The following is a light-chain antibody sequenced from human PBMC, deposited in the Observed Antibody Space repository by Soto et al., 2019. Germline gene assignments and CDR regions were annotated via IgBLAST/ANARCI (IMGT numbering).Light chain of an antibody. CDR1: QSVSSSY. CDR3: QHYGSSPLT. V-gene: IGKV3-20*01. J-gene: IGKJ4*01. Sequence: EIGLTQSQGTLYLSPGERATLSCRASQSVSSSYLAWYQQKPGQAPRLLIYGASSRSTGIPDRFSGSGSGTDFTLTISSLEPEDFAVYYCQHYGSSPLTFGGGTKVEI. CDR2: GAS.